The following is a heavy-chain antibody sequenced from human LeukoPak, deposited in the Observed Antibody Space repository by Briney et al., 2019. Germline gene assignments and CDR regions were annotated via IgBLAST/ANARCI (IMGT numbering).Heavy chain of an antibody. Sequence: GGSLRLSCAVSGFTFSTSWMSWVRQAPGKGLEWVANIKRDGREKYYVDSVKGRFTISRDNAKNSVYLQMNSLRVEDTAVYYCARDYDYSAGYFDLWGRGTLVTVSS. D-gene: IGHD6-19*01. J-gene: IGHJ2*01. CDR1: GFTFSTSW. CDR2: IKRDGREK. V-gene: IGHV3-7*01. CDR3: ARDYDYSAGYFDL.